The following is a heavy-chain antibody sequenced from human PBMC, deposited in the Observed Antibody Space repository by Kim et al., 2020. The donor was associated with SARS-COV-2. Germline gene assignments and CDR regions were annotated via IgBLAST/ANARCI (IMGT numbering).Heavy chain of an antibody. CDR1: GFTFSSYA. J-gene: IGHJ4*02. Sequence: GGSLRLSCAASGFTFSSYAMSWVRQAPGKGLEWVSAISGSGGSTYYADSVKGRFTISRDNSKNTLYLQMNSLRAEDTAVYYCAKFLRDSKDIVVVVAAFDYWGQGTLVTVSS. CDR3: AKFLRDSKDIVVVVAAFDY. D-gene: IGHD2-15*01. V-gene: IGHV3-23*01. CDR2: ISGSGGST.